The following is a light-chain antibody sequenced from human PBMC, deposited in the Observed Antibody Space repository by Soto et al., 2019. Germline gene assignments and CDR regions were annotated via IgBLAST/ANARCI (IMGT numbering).Light chain of an antibody. CDR1: QGIDTS. J-gene: IGKJ1*01. V-gene: IGKV1-39*01. CDR2: DAS. Sequence: ILLTQSPSSLSASVGDRVTITCRASQGIDTSLAWYQQKPGKAPNLLIYDASRLQNGVPSRFSGSGSATDFTLTISSLQPEDFATYSCQQSYSTTWTFGQGTKVDIK. CDR3: QQSYSTTWT.